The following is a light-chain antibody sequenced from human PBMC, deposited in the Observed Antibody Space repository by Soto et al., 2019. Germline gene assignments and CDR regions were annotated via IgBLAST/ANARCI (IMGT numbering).Light chain of an antibody. J-gene: IGLJ1*01. V-gene: IGLV2-23*01. CDR3: CSYASSNTYV. CDR2: EGS. CDR1: SSDVGSYNL. Sequence: QSALTQPASVSGSPGQSITISCTGTSSDVGSYNLVSWYQQHPGKAPKLMIYEGSKRPSGVSNRFSGSKSGNTASLTISGLQAEDEADYYCCSYASSNTYVFGTGTSSPS.